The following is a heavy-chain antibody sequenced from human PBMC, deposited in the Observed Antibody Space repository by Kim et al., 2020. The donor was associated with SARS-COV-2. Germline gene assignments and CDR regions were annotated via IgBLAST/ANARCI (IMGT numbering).Heavy chain of an antibody. CDR3: AGLAVVGWATNEY. Sequence: SETLSLTCTVSSGSISSDAHNWAWIRQPPGKGLEWIASIHYSGSTSYNPSLESRITTSMDTSKNQFSLKLTSVTAADTAVYYCAGLAVVGWATNEYWGQGTLVTVSS. CDR2: IHYSGST. J-gene: IGHJ4*02. CDR1: SGSISSDAHN. D-gene: IGHD5-12*01. V-gene: IGHV4-39*01.